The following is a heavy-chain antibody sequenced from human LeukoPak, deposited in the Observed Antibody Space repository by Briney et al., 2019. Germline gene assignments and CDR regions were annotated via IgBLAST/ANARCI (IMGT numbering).Heavy chain of an antibody. Sequence: SETLSHTRSVSGGPMNSYFWSWIRQSPGKGLEWIGYIYYSGSTNYNPSLKSRVTISVDTSKNQFSLKLSSVTAADTAVYYCARHVWLQRFDYSGQGTLVTVSS. D-gene: IGHD3-9*01. CDR3: ARHVWLQRFDY. J-gene: IGHJ4*02. V-gene: IGHV4-59*08. CDR1: GGPMNSYF. CDR2: IYYSGST.